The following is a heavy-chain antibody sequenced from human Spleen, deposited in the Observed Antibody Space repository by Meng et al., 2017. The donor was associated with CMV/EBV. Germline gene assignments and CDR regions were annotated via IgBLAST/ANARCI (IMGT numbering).Heavy chain of an antibody. V-gene: IGHV3-20*04. J-gene: IGHJ3*02. CDR3: ARDLSASWSTFDM. CDR1: EFSFADYG. CDR2: INWDGGTT. Sequence: GESLKISCVDSEFSFADYGMSWVRQAPGKGLEWVSGINWDGGTTHYADSVKGRFTISRDNAKNSLYLQMNSLRADDTALYYCARDLSASWSTFDMWGRGTMVT. D-gene: IGHD6-13*01.